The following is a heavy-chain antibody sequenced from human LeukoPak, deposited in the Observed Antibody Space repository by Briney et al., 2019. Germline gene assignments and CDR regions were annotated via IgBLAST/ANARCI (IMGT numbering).Heavy chain of an antibody. Sequence: GGSLRLSCAASGFTFSSYSMNWVRQAPGKGLEWVSYISSSSSTIYYADSVKGRFTISRDNAKNSLYLQMNSLRAEDTAVYYCARGTVRGVVPAPFDYWGQGTLVTVSS. CDR3: ARGTVRGVVPAPFDY. V-gene: IGHV3-48*01. J-gene: IGHJ4*02. D-gene: IGHD3-10*01. CDR2: ISSSSSTI. CDR1: GFTFSSYS.